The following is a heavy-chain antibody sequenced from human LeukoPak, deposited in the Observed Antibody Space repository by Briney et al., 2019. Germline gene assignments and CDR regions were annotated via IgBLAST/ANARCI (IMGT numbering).Heavy chain of an antibody. Sequence: GESLKISCKASGYIFTNYCIACVRQMPGTGLEWMGVIYPDDSDTRSSPSFQGQVAISADKSVTTAYLQWSSLRASDTAMCYCARHLYSDGQSGFDYWGQGTLVTVSS. CDR2: IYPDDSDT. CDR1: GYIFTNYC. D-gene: IGHD4-17*01. CDR3: ARHLYSDGQSGFDY. V-gene: IGHV5-51*01. J-gene: IGHJ4*02.